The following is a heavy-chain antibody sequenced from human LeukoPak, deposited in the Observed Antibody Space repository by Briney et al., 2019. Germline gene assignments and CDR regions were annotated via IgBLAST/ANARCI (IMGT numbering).Heavy chain of an antibody. CDR2: ISSSSKTI. CDR1: GFSFTNAW. Sequence: GGSLRLSCAVSGFSFTNAWMTWVRQAPGKGLEWVSYISSSSKTIYYADSVKGRFTISRDNAKNSLYLQMNSLRDEDSAVYYCARDQGIFDYWGQGTLVTVSS. CDR3: ARDQGIFDY. V-gene: IGHV3-48*02. J-gene: IGHJ4*02.